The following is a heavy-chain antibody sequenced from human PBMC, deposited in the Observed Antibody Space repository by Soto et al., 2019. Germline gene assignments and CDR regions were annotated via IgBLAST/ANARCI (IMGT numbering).Heavy chain of an antibody. CDR2: IYYSGST. V-gene: IGHV4-31*03. J-gene: IGHJ6*02. CDR3: ARGELRFLEWSKDYYGMDV. Sequence: SETLSLTCTVSGGSISSGGYYWSWIRQHPGKGLEWIGYIYYSGSTYYNPSLKSRVTISVDTSKNQFSLKLSSVTAADTAVCYCARGELRFLEWSKDYYGMDVWGQGTTVTVSS. D-gene: IGHD3-3*01. CDR1: GGSISSGGYY.